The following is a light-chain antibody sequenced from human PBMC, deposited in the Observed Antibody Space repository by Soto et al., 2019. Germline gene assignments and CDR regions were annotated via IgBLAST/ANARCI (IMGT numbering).Light chain of an antibody. V-gene: IGKV1-17*01. Sequence: DIQMTQSPSSLSASVGDRVTITCRASQGISNLLGWFQHKPGKAPKCLIYAASILQGGVPSRFSGSGSGTEFTLTITGLQPEDFADYYCLQHNTYPYTFGQGTKLEIK. J-gene: IGKJ2*01. CDR3: LQHNTYPYT. CDR2: AAS. CDR1: QGISNL.